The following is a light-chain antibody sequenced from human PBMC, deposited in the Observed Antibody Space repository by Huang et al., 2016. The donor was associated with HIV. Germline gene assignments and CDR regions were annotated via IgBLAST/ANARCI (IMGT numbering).Light chain of an antibody. V-gene: IGKV1-39*01. J-gene: IGKJ5*01. CDR3: QQGYSALIT. Sequence: DILLTQSLSSLSASVGDRVTITCRASQNINTYLNWYQQKPGKAPNLLIHSASTLQTVVPSRFSGSGSGTDFTLTVNSLQPEDSATYYCQQGYSALITFGQGTRL. CDR1: QNINTY. CDR2: SAS.